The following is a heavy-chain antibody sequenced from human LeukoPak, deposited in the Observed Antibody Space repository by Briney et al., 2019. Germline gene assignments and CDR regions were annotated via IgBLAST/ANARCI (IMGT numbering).Heavy chain of an antibody. CDR3: ARRAGAYSHPYDY. CDR1: GFIFSSYS. CDR2: ISSSSSTI. Sequence: GGSLRLSCAASGFIFSSYSMNWVRQAPGKGLEWVSYISSSSSTIYYADSVKGRFTISRDNSKNTLYLQMNSLRAEDTAVYYCARRAGAYSHPYDYWGQGTLVTVSS. D-gene: IGHD4/OR15-4a*01. J-gene: IGHJ4*02. V-gene: IGHV3-48*01.